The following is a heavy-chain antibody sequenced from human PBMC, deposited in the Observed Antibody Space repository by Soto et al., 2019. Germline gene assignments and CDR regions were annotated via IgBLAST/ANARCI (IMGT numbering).Heavy chain of an antibody. Sequence: LSLTCTVSGCSISSYYCIWIRQAAGKGLEWIGRIDTSGTTNYNPSLRSRVTMSVDASKNQFSLNLSSVTAADTAVYFCARGPRGYVYYHGMDVWGQGTTVTVSS. V-gene: IGHV4-4*07. D-gene: IGHD3-16*01. J-gene: IGHJ6*02. CDR1: GCSISSYY. CDR2: IDTSGTT. CDR3: ARGPRGYVYYHGMDV.